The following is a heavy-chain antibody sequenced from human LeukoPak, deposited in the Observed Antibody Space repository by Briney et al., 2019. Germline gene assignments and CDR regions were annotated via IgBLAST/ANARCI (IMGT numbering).Heavy chain of an antibody. CDR1: GGPISSSSYY. J-gene: IGHJ5*02. CDR3: AREGGGFDP. V-gene: IGHV4-39*07. CDR2: IYYSGST. Sequence: PSETLSLTCTVSGGPISSSSYYWGWIRQPPGKGLEWIGSIYYSGSTYYNPSLKSRVTISVGRSKNQFSLKLSSVTAADTAVYYCAREGGGFDPWGQGTLVTVSS. D-gene: IGHD3-16*01.